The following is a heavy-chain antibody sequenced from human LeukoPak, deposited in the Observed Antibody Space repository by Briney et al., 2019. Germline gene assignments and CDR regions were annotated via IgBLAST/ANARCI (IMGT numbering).Heavy chain of an antibody. CDR3: ARDQYYDILTGPLGYFDY. D-gene: IGHD3-9*01. Sequence: GGSLRLSCAASGFTFSSYAMHWVRQAPGKGLEWVAAISYDGSNKYYADSVKGRFTISRDNSKNTLYLQMNSLRAEDTAVYYCARDQYYDILTGPLGYFDYWGQGTLVTVSS. V-gene: IGHV3-30*04. J-gene: IGHJ4*02. CDR2: ISYDGSNK. CDR1: GFTFSSYA.